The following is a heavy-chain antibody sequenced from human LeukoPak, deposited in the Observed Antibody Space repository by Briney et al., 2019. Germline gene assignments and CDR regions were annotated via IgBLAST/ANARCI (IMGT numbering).Heavy chain of an antibody. V-gene: IGHV3-30-3*01. CDR2: ISYDGSNT. CDR3: ARSAGDPHAFDI. CDR1: GFTFSNAW. D-gene: IGHD4-17*01. Sequence: GGSLRLSCAASGFTFSNAWMSWVRQAPGKGPDWVAVISYDGSNTQYTDSVKGRFTISRDNSENTLYLQINSLRAEDTAVYYCARSAGDPHAFDIWGQGTMVIVSS. J-gene: IGHJ3*02.